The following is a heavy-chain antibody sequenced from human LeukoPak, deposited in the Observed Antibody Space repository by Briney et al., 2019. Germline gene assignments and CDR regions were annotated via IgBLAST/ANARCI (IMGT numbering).Heavy chain of an antibody. V-gene: IGHV2-5*02. CDR2: IYWDDDN. CDR1: GFSLSTSAVG. D-gene: IGHD3-10*01. J-gene: IGHJ5*02. Sequence: SGPTLVKPTQTLTLTCTFSGFSLSTSAVGVGWIRQPPGKALEWLALIYWDDDNRYRPSLESRLTITKDTYKNQVVLTMTNMDPVDTATYYCARSPYGSASDGFLRWFDLWGQGTLVTVSS. CDR3: ARSPYGSASDGFLRWFDL.